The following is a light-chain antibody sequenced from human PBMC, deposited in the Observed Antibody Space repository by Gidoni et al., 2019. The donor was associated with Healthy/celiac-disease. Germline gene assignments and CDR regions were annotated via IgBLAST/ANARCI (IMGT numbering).Light chain of an antibody. CDR1: QSVTYN. V-gene: IGKV3-15*01. J-gene: IGKJ5*01. CDR2: AAS. Sequence: EVVMTQSPATLSVSPGEGATLSCRASQSVTYNLAWYQQKPGQAPRLLIYAASIRATGISDRFSGSGYGTEFTLSISTLQSEDSAVYYCQQYNDWPPITFGQGTRLEIK. CDR3: QQYNDWPPIT.